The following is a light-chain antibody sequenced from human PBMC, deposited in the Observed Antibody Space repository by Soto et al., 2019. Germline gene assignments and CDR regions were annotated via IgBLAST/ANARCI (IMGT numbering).Light chain of an antibody. Sequence: QSVLTQPASVSGSPGPSITISCTGTSSDVGGYNYVSWYQQHPAKAPKLMIYEVSNRPSGVSNRFSGSKSGNTASLTISGPQAEDEADYYCSSYTSSSTLVVFGGGTKVTVL. CDR1: SSDVGGYNY. CDR3: SSYTSSSTLVV. V-gene: IGLV2-14*01. J-gene: IGLJ2*01. CDR2: EVS.